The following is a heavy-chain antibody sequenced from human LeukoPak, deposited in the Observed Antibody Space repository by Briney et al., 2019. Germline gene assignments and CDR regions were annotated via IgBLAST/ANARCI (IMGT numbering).Heavy chain of an antibody. CDR3: ARDRPYGSGGNFDY. CDR2: IYYSGST. V-gene: IGHV4-39*07. CDR1: GGSISSSSYY. Sequence: SETLSLTCTVSGGSISSSSYYWGWIRQPPGKGLGWIGSIYYSGSTYYNPSLKSRVTISVDTSKNQFSLKLSSVTAADTAVYYCARDRPYGSGGNFDYWGQGTLVTVSS. D-gene: IGHD3-10*01. J-gene: IGHJ4*02.